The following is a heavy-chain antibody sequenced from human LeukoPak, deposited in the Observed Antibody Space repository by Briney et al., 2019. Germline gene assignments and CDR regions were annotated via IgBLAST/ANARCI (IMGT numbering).Heavy chain of an antibody. J-gene: IGHJ4*02. Sequence: GASVKVSCKASGGTFGSYAISWVRQAPGQGLEWMGGIIPILGTANYAQKFQGRVTITADESTSTAYMELSSLRSEDTAVYYCARRAVAGTAVGDYWGQGTLVTVSS. D-gene: IGHD6-19*01. V-gene: IGHV1-69*01. CDR2: IIPILGTA. CDR3: ARRAVAGTAVGDY. CDR1: GGTFGSYA.